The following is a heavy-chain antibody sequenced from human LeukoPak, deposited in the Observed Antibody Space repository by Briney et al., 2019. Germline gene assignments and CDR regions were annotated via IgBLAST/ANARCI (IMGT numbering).Heavy chain of an antibody. CDR2: ITSSSSLM. CDR3: ARRYCSGGSCYGMDV. Sequence: GGSLRLSCAASGFTFNTQSMNWVRQAPGKGLEWVSYITSSSSLMYYADSVKGRFTISRDNAKNSLYLQMNSLRDEDTAVYYCARRYCSGGSCYGMDVWGQGTTVTVSS. J-gene: IGHJ6*02. V-gene: IGHV3-48*02. D-gene: IGHD2-15*01. CDR1: GFTFNTQS.